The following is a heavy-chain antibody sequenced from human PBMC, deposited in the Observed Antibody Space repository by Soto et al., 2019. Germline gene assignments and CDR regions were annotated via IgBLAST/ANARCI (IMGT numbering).Heavy chain of an antibody. V-gene: IGHV4-34*01. J-gene: IGHJ4*02. CDR3: ATFSYYDILTGRKGYFDY. D-gene: IGHD3-9*01. Sequence: SETLSLTCAVYGGSFSGYYWSWIRQPPGKGLEWIGEINHSGSTNYNPSLKSRVTISVDTSKNQFSLKLSSVTAADTAVYYCATFSYYDILTGRKGYFDYWGQGTLVTVSS. CDR1: GGSFSGYY. CDR2: INHSGST.